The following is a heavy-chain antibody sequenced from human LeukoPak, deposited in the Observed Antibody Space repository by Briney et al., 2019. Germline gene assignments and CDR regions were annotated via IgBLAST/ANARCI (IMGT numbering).Heavy chain of an antibody. V-gene: IGHV3-23*01. CDR3: ARLPKANIAVAGYYFDY. J-gene: IGHJ4*02. D-gene: IGHD6-19*01. CDR2: ITISGRTA. CDR1: GFTFSNYA. Sequence: GGSLRLSCLASGFTFSNYAMSWVREAPGKGLEWVSGITISGRTAYYADSVKGRFTISRDNFKNTLYLQMNSLRAEDTAVYYCARLPKANIAVAGYYFDYWGQGTLVTVSS.